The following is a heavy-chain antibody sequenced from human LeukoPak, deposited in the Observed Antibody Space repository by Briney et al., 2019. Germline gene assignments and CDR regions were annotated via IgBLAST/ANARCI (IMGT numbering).Heavy chain of an antibody. J-gene: IGHJ4*02. Sequence: PGGSLRLSCAASGFTFSNYPMHWVRQAPGKGLEYVSAISSSGGSTYYADSVKGRFTISRDNSKNTLYLQMGSLSAEDMAVYYCARAYYDSGGYYYDYWGQGTLVTVSS. CDR1: GFTFSNYP. V-gene: IGHV3-64*02. CDR2: ISSSGGST. CDR3: ARAYYDSGGYYYDY. D-gene: IGHD3-22*01.